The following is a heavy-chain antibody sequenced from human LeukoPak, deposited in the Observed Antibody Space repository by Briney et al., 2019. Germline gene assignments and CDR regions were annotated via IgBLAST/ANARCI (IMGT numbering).Heavy chain of an antibody. CDR1: GDSVSGNSVT. CDR2: TYYRSKWNT. D-gene: IGHD3-10*01. Sequence: PSQTLSLTCALSGDSVSGNSVTWTWLRQSPSRGLEWLGRTYYRSKWNTDYALSVRGRITFDADTSKNQFSLLLTAVTPEDTAMSYYANEWHGSYLSRFDYWGQGTLVTVSS. CDR3: ANEWHGSYLSRFDY. J-gene: IGHJ4*02. V-gene: IGHV6-1*01.